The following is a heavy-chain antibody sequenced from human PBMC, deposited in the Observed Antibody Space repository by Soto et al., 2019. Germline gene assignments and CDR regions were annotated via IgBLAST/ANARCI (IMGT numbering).Heavy chain of an antibody. V-gene: IGHV4-4*02. D-gene: IGHD6-19*01. J-gene: IGHJ4*02. CDR2: AYHNGLT. CDR1: GDSATSNVW. CDR3: VRDAAVPGESDRFDS. Sequence: PSETLSLTCAVSGDSATSNVWWSWVRQSPGKGLEWIGEAYHNGLTDYNPSLKSRVTMSVDTSKNEFSLKLTSLTAADTAIYYCVRDAAVPGESDRFDSWGQGILVTVSS.